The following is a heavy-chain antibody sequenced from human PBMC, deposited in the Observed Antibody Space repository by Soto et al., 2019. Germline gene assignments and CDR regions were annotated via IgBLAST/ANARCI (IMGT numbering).Heavy chain of an antibody. V-gene: IGHV4-4*08. J-gene: IGHJ6*03. D-gene: IGHD2-21*01. Sequence: QVQLQESGPGLVKPSETLSLTCTVSGDSISPYYWTWIRQPPGKGLEFIGCVPASGTSTSNPSLESRVTMSVDTSKNRFSLRLQSVIAADTAVYYCARRVDFPHYMDVWGKGTTVTVSS. CDR2: VPASGTS. CDR1: GDSISPYY. CDR3: ARRVDFPHYMDV.